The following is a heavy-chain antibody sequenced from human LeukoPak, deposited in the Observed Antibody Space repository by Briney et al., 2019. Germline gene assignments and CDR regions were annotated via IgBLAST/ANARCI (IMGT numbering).Heavy chain of an antibody. CDR2: ISAYNGHT. Sequence: ASVKVSCKASGYTFTSYGISWVRQAPGQGLAWMGWISAYNGHTNYTQKLQGRVTMTTDTSTSTAYMELRSLRSDDTAVYYCARVLWFGELLQANWFDPWGQGTLVAVSS. CDR1: GYTFTSYG. D-gene: IGHD3-10*01. J-gene: IGHJ5*02. CDR3: ARVLWFGELLQANWFDP. V-gene: IGHV1-18*01.